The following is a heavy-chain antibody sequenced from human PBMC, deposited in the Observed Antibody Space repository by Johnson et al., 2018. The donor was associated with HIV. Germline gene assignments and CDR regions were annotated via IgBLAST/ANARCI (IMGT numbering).Heavy chain of an antibody. Sequence: QVQLVESGGGVVQPGRSLRLSCAASGFTFSSYGMHWVRQAPGKGLEWVAVIWYDGSNKYYADSVKGRFTISRDNSKNTLYLQMNSLRAEDTAVYYCAKMVHGEPPWAFDIWGQGTMVTVSS. J-gene: IGHJ3*02. CDR1: GFTFSSYG. D-gene: IGHD4-17*01. CDR2: IWYDGSNK. CDR3: AKMVHGEPPWAFDI. V-gene: IGHV3-33*06.